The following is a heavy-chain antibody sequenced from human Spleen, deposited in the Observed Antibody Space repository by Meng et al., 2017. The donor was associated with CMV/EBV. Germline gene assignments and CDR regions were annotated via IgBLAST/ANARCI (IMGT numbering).Heavy chain of an antibody. CDR2: INPNTVVT. CDR3: ARDNGYDLIKH. CDR1: GYTFTGYY. D-gene: IGHD5-12*01. Sequence: SCRASGYTFTGYYIHWLRQAPGQGLEWMAWINPNTVVTNYARKFQGRVTMTRDTSISTAYMELSRLTSDDTAVYYCARDNGYDLIKHWGQGTLVTVSS. V-gene: IGHV1-2*02. J-gene: IGHJ4*02.